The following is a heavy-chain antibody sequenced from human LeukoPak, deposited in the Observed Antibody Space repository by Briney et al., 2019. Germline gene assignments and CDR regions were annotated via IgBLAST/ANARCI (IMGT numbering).Heavy chain of an antibody. CDR2: IYYSGST. Sequence: SETLSLTCTVSGGSINSSSYYWGRIRQPPGKGLEWIGSIYYSGSTYYNPSLKSRVTISVDTSKNQFSLKLSTVTAADTAVYYCASSPYSSSSFDYWGQGTLVTVSS. D-gene: IGHD6-13*01. CDR1: GGSINSSSYY. CDR3: ASSPYSSSSFDY. V-gene: IGHV4-39*01. J-gene: IGHJ4*02.